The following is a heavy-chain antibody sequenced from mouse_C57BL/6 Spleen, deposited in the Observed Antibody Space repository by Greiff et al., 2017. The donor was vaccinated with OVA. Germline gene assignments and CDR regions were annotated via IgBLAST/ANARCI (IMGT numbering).Heavy chain of an antibody. Sequence: EVKLQESGGGLVKPGGSLKLSCAASGFTFSSYAMSWVRQTPEKRLEWVATISDGGSYTYYPDNVKGRFTISRDNAKNNQNRQMRKLRSEAKARSNCARERNYYIDDWGQGTTLTVSS. CDR1: GFTFSSYA. V-gene: IGHV5-4*01. J-gene: IGHJ2*01. CDR2: ISDGGSYT. CDR3: ARERNYYIDD.